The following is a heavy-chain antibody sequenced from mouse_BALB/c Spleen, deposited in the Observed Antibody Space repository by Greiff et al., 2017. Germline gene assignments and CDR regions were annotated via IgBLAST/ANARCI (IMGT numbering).Heavy chain of an antibody. D-gene: IGHD1-1*01. Sequence: EVKLVESGPGLVKPSQSLSLTCTVTGYSITSDYAWNWIRQFPGNKLEWMGYISYSGSTSYNPSLKSRISITRDTSKNQFFLQLNSVTTEDTATYYCARRRGITTVVDYFDYWGQGTTLTVSS. V-gene: IGHV3-2*02. J-gene: IGHJ2*01. CDR1: GYSITSDYA. CDR2: ISYSGST. CDR3: ARRRGITTVVDYFDY.